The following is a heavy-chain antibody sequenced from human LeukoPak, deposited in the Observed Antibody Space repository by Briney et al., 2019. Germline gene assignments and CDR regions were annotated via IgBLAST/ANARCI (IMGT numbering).Heavy chain of an antibody. J-gene: IGHJ3*02. CDR3: ARGGIIVATMGHAFDI. D-gene: IGHD5-12*01. CDR2: INPSGGNT. Sequence: ASVKVSCKASGYTFTSYYIHWVRQAPGQGLEWMGLINPSGGNTGYAQKFQGRVTMTRDTSTSTVYMKLSSLRSEDTAVYYCARGGIIVATMGHAFDIWSQGTMVTVSS. CDR1: GYTFTSYY. V-gene: IGHV1-46*01.